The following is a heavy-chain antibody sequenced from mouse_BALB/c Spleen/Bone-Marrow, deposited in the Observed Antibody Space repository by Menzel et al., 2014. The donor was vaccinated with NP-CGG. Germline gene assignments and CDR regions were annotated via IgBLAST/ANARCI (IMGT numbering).Heavy chain of an antibody. CDR2: IDPANGNT. V-gene: IGHV14-3*02. J-gene: IGHJ1*01. Sequence: VQLQQPGAELVKPGASVKLSCTASGFNIKDTYMHWVKQRPEQGLEWIGRIDPANGNTKYDPKFQGKATITADTSSNTAYLQLSSLTSEDTAGYYCARGYGSSYGTGYFDVWGAGTTVTVSS. CDR3: ARGYGSSYGTGYFDV. D-gene: IGHD1-1*01. CDR1: GFNIKDTY.